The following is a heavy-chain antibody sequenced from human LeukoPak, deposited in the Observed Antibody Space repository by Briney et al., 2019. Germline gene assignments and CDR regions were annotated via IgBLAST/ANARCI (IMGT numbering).Heavy chain of an antibody. V-gene: IGHV4-39*07. J-gene: IGHJ4*02. CDR3: AREDLKGGDYGGFDY. CDR2: IYYSGST. CDR1: GGSISSSNYY. D-gene: IGHD4-23*01. Sequence: KSSETLSLTCTVSGGSISSSNYYWGWIRQPPGKGLEWIGSIYYSGSTYYNPSLKSRVTISVDTSKNQFSLKLSSVTAADTAVYYCAREDLKGGDYGGFDYWGQGTLVTVPS.